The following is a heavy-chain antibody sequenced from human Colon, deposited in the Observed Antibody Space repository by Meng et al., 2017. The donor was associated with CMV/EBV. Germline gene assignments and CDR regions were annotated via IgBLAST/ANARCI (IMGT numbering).Heavy chain of an antibody. J-gene: IGHJ5*02. D-gene: IGHD2-2*01. CDR3: ARGPSKVIVVVPAARGWWFDP. CDR1: GYTFRNYE. Sequence: ASVKVSCKASGYTFRNYEMHWVRRAPGQGLEWVGMMNPNSGNTGYAQKFQGRVTMTRNTSISTAYMELSSLRSEDTAVYYCARGPSKVIVVVPAARGWWFDPWGQGTLVTVSS. CDR2: MNPNSGNT. V-gene: IGHV1-8*02.